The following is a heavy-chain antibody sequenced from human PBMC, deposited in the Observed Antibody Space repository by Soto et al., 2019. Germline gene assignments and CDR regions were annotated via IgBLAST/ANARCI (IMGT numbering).Heavy chain of an antibody. CDR1: GCTFSSYA. V-gene: IGHV3-30-3*01. D-gene: IGHD3-10*01. J-gene: IGHJ1*01. CDR3: AGLGNTMVRVVILRFVSED. Sequence: PGGSLRLSCAASGCTFSSYAKHWVSQAPGKGLEWVAVISYDGSNKYYADSVKGRFTISRDNSKNTLYLQMNSLRAEDTAVYYCAGLGNTMVRVVILRFVSEDWGPGTLV. CDR2: ISYDGSNK.